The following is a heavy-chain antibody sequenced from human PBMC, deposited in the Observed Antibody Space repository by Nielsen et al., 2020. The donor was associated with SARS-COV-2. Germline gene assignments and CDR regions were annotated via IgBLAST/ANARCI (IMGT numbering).Heavy chain of an antibody. CDR1: GASISSSDSY. J-gene: IGHJ4*02. CDR3: ASLPALNNYSDS. V-gene: IGHV4-30-4*01. CDR2: IYYSGRT. Sequence: SETLSLTCTVSGASISSSDSYWTWIRQPPGKGLEWIGYIYYSGRTFYSPSLKSRVTISLDTSKNQFSLKLPPVTAADTAVYYCASLPALNNYSDSWGQGTLVTVSS. D-gene: IGHD2/OR15-2a*01.